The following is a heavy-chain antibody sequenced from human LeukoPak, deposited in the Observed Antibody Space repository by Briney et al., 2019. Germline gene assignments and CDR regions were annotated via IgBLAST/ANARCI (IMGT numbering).Heavy chain of an antibody. V-gene: IGHV1-69*13. CDR1: GYTFTSYD. CDR2: IIPIFGTA. Sequence: SVKVSCKASGYTFTSYDINWVRQATGQGLEWMGGIIPIFGTANYAQKFQGRVTITADESTSTAYMELSSLRSEDTAVYYCAGRLGYCSSTSCYTKQEIDYWGQGTLVTVSS. J-gene: IGHJ4*02. D-gene: IGHD2-2*02. CDR3: AGRLGYCSSTSCYTKQEIDY.